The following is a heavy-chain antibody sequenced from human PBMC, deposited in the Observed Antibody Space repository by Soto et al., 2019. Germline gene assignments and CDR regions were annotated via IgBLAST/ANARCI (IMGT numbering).Heavy chain of an antibody. J-gene: IGHJ4*02. D-gene: IGHD3-22*01. CDR3: ARDLDTSGYFSYFDD. CDR1: GFTFSSYG. CDR2: VWLDGSNQ. Sequence: GGSLGLSCAASGFTFSSYGMHWVRQAPGKGLEWVAVVWLDGSNQCYADSVKGRFTISRDNSKNTLYLQLNSLRAEDTAVYYCARDLDTSGYFSYFDDWGQGTLVTVSS. V-gene: IGHV3-33*08.